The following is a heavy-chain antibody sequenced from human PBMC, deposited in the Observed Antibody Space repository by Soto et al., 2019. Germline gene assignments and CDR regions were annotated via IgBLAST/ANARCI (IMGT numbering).Heavy chain of an antibody. V-gene: IGHV3-33*01. CDR2: IWYDGSNK. Sequence: QVQLVESGGGVVQPGRSLRLSCAASGFTFSSYGMHWVRQAPGKGLEWVAVIWYDGSNKYYADSVKGRFTISRDNSKNTLYLQMNSLRAGDTAVYYCARGPVYDFWSGYPTEDGMDVWGQGTTVTVSS. CDR3: ARGPVYDFWSGYPTEDGMDV. D-gene: IGHD3-3*01. CDR1: GFTFSSYG. J-gene: IGHJ6*02.